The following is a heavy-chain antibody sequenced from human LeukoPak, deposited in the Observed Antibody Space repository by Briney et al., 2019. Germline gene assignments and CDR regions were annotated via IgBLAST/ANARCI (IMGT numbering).Heavy chain of an antibody. D-gene: IGHD1-7*01. CDR1: GFTFSNHG. J-gene: IGHJ6*02. V-gene: IGHV3-33*01. Sequence: GRSLRLSCAASGFTFSNHGMHWVRQAPGKGLQWVALIWYDGSNRYHAEYVEGRFTVSRDNSKNTLYLQMNTLRVEDTSVYFCARTVSIGTNYRDYGMDVWGQGTTVTVSS. CDR2: IWYDGSNR. CDR3: ARTVSIGTNYRDYGMDV.